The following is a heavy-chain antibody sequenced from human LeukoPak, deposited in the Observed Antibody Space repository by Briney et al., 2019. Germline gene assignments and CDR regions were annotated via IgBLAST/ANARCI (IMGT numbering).Heavy chain of an antibody. CDR1: GFTVSSNY. J-gene: IGHJ6*02. CDR3: ASPTPTTVITIPGDYYYGMDV. CDR2: IYSGGST. D-gene: IGHD3-3*01. V-gene: IGHV3-53*01. Sequence: GGSLRLSCAASGFTVSSNYMSWVRQAPGKGLEWVSVIYSGGSTYYADSVKGRFTISRDNPKNTLYLQMNSLRAEDTAVYYCASPTPTTVITIPGDYYYGMDVWGQGTTVTVSS.